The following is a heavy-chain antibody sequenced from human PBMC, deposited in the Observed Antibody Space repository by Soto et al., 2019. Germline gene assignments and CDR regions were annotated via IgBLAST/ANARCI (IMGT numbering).Heavy chain of an antibody. Sequence: QVQLVQSGAEVKKPGASVKVSCKASGYTFTSYDINWVRQATGQGLEWMGWMNPNSGNTVYAQKFQGRVTMTRNTSISTAYMERSSLRSEDTAVYYCARERAVVTTTMGREDYYYYGMDVWGQGTTVTVFS. CDR3: ARERAVVTTTMGREDYYYYGMDV. D-gene: IGHD3-22*01. V-gene: IGHV1-8*01. J-gene: IGHJ6*02. CDR2: MNPNSGNT. CDR1: GYTFTSYD.